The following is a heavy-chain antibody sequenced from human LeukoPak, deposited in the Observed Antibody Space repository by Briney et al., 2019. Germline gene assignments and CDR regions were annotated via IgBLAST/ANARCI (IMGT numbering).Heavy chain of an antibody. J-gene: IGHJ5*02. CDR3: ARERGPKWFDP. CDR2: ISSSGSTI. CDR1: GFTFSDYY. Sequence: GGSLRLSCAASGFTFSDYYMSWIRQAPGKGLEWVSYISSSGSTIYYADSVKGRFTISRDNAKNSLYLQMNSWKAEGLAVIYVARERGPKWFDPWGQETLVTVSS. V-gene: IGHV3-11*01.